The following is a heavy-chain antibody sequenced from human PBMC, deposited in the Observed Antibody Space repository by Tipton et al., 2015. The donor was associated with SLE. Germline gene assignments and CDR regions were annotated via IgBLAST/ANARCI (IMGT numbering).Heavy chain of an antibody. CDR2: IYGGGGTT. D-gene: IGHD6-13*01. CDR1: GFTFRYYA. J-gene: IGHJ4*02. V-gene: IGHV3-23*03. CDR3: VREGVSSPDY. Sequence: SLRLSCAASGFTFRYYALSWVRQAPGKGLEWLSVIYGGGGTTNVADSVKGRFTISRDNSRNTVSLQMSSLRAEDTAVYYCVREGVSSPDYWGQGTLVTVSS.